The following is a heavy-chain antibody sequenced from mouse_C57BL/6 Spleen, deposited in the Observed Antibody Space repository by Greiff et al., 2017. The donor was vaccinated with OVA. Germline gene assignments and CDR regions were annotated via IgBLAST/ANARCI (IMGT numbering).Heavy chain of an antibody. V-gene: IGHV5-4*01. D-gene: IGHD2-5*01. CDR2: ISDGGSYT. J-gene: IGHJ2*01. Sequence: EVHLVESGGGLVKPGGSLKLSCAASGFTFSSYAMSWVRQTPEKRLEWVATISDGGSYTYYPDNVKGRFTISRDNAKNNLYLQMSHLKSEDTAMYYCARSNYYFDYWGQGTTLTVFS. CDR3: ARSNYYFDY. CDR1: GFTFSSYA.